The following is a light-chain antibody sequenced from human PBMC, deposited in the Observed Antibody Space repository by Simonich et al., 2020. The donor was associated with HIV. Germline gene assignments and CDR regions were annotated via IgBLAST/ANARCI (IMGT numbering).Light chain of an antibody. CDR2: GAS. J-gene: IGKJ1*01. V-gene: IGKV3-15*01. CDR1: QSVSSN. Sequence: EIVMTQSPATLSVSPGERATLSCRASQSVSSNLAWYQQKPGQAPRLLIYGASTRATGIPARFSGSGSGTEFTLTISSLQPDDFATYYCQQYNSYPVTFGQGTKVEIK. CDR3: QQYNSYPVT.